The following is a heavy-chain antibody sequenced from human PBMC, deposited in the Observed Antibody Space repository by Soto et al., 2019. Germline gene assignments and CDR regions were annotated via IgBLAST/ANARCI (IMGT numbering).Heavy chain of an antibody. CDR3: ARRFCGYYCSYWYFDL. CDR1: GGSISGYY. D-gene: IGHD5-12*01. V-gene: IGHV4-59*08. J-gene: IGHJ2*01. CDR2: IYYSGTT. Sequence: QVQLQESGPGLVKPSETLSLTCTVSGGSISGYYWSWIRQPPGKGLEWIGDIYYSGTTNYDPSLKRRVTISXXTXKXXFSLKLSSVPAAATAVYYCARRFCGYYCSYWYFDLWGRGTLVTVSS.